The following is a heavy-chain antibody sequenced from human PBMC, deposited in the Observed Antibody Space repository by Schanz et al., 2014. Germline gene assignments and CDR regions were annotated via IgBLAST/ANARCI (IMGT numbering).Heavy chain of an antibody. Sequence: QLQLQESGPGLVKPSETLSLTCTVSGDSIRSYYWSWIRQPPGKGLEWIGYIYYSGATNYNPSLKSRVTLSVDSSKNQLSLKLTSVTAADTAVYYCARSPGDFPGWFDSWGQGTLVTVSS. CDR3: ARSPGDFPGWFDS. D-gene: IGHD4-17*01. CDR2: IYYSGAT. V-gene: IGHV4-59*12. CDR1: GDSIRSYY. J-gene: IGHJ5*01.